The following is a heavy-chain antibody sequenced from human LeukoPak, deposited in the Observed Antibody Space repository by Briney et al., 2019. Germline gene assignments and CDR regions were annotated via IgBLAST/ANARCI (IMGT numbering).Heavy chain of an antibody. CDR3: ARDLSPLYSSSWSGFDY. D-gene: IGHD6-13*01. CDR1: GFTFSSYA. V-gene: IGHV3-23*01. Sequence: GGSLRLSCAASGFTFSSYAMSWVRQAPGKGLEWVSAISGSGGSTYYADSVKGRFAISRDNAKNSLYLQMNSLRAEDTAVYYCARDLSPLYSSSWSGFDYWGQGTLVTVSS. J-gene: IGHJ4*02. CDR2: ISGSGGST.